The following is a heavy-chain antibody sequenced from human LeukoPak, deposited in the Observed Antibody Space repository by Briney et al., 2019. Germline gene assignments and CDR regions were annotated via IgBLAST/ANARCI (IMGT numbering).Heavy chain of an antibody. CDR3: AKDYRQRPPYDILTGYSPWDAFDI. D-gene: IGHD3-9*01. CDR1: GFTFSSYA. V-gene: IGHV3-23*01. CDR2: ISGSGGST. Sequence: PGGSLRLSCAASGFTFSSYAMSWVRQAPGKGLELVSAISGSGGSTYYADSVKGRFTISRDNSKNTLYLQMNSLRAEDTAVYYCAKDYRQRPPYDILTGYSPWDAFDIWGQGTMVTVSS. J-gene: IGHJ3*02.